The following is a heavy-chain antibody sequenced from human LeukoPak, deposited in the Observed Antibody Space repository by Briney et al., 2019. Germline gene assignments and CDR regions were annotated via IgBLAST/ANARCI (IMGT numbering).Heavy chain of an antibody. CDR2: IIPIFGTA. J-gene: IGHJ4*02. CDR3: ASSGQQHAFAGDH. CDR1: GGTFSSYA. V-gene: IGHV1-69*05. D-gene: IGHD6-13*01. Sequence: SVKVSCKASGGTFSSYAISWVRQAPGQGLEWMGGIIPIFGTANYAQKFQGRVTITTDESTSTAYMELSSLRSEDTAVYYCASSGQQHAFAGDHWGQGTLVTVSS.